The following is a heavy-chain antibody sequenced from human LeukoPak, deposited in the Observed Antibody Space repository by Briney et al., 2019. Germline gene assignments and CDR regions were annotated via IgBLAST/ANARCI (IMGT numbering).Heavy chain of an antibody. J-gene: IGHJ3*02. D-gene: IGHD6-13*01. CDR1: GFTFSSYG. V-gene: IGHV3-30*18. Sequence: GGSLRLSCAASGFTFSSYGMHWVRQAPGKGLEWVAVISYDGSNKYYADSVKGRFTISRDNSKNTLYLQMNSLGAEDTAVYYCAKVGAAGTYAFDIWGQGTMVTVSS. CDR2: ISYDGSNK. CDR3: AKVGAAGTYAFDI.